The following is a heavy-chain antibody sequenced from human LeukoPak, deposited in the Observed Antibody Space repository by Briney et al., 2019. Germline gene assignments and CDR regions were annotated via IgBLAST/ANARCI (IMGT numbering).Heavy chain of an antibody. CDR2: IDPSDSFT. D-gene: IGHD3-22*01. V-gene: IGHV5-10-1*01. J-gene: IGHJ4*02. CDR3: ARHRDYYDMSGHDY. CDR1: GCSFITYW. Sequence: GGSLKISCKGSGCSFITYWISWVRQMPGKGLEGMGRIDPSDSFTNYSPSFQGHVTTSADKSISTAYLQWSSLKASDTAIYYCARHRDYYDMSGHDYWGQGVLVTVSS.